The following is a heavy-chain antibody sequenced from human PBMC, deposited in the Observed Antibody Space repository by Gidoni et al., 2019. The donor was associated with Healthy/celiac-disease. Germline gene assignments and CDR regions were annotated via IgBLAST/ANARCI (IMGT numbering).Heavy chain of an antibody. D-gene: IGHD3-22*01. J-gene: IGHJ4*02. CDR2: ISGSGGST. CDR3: AKVLPVGYYYDSSGYLRPFDY. CDR1: GFTFSSYA. V-gene: IGHV3-23*01. Sequence: EVQLLESGGGLVQPGGSLRLSCAASGFTFSSYAMSWVRQAPGKGLEWVSAISGSGGSTYYADSVKGRFTISRDNSKNTLYLQMNSLRAEDTAVYYCAKVLPVGYYYDSSGYLRPFDYWGQGTLVTVSS.